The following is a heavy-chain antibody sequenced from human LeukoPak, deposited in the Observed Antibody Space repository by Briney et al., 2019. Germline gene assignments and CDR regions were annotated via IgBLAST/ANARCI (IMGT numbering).Heavy chain of an antibody. D-gene: IGHD6-13*01. Sequence: GGSLRLSCAASGVTFSSYAMSCVRQAPGKGLEWVSAISGSGGTTYYADSVKGRFTISRDNSKNTLYLQMNSLRDDDTALYYCAKDFFGSGSSWYNYFDYWGQGTLVTVSS. V-gene: IGHV3-23*01. J-gene: IGHJ4*02. CDR1: GVTFSSYA. CDR3: AKDFFGSGSSWYNYFDY. CDR2: ISGSGGTT.